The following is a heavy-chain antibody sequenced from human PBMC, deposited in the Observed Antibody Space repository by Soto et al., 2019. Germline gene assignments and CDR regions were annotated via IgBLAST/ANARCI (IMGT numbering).Heavy chain of an antibody. CDR3: ARDSIIAAAGTGYYYYYGMDV. Sequence: ASVKVSCKASGYTFTGYYMHWVRQAPGQGLEWMGWINPNSGGTNYAQKFQGWVTMTRDTSISTAYMELSRLRSDDTAVYYCARDSIIAAAGTGYYYYYGMDVWGQGTTVTVSS. V-gene: IGHV1-2*04. D-gene: IGHD6-13*01. J-gene: IGHJ6*02. CDR1: GYTFTGYY. CDR2: INPNSGGT.